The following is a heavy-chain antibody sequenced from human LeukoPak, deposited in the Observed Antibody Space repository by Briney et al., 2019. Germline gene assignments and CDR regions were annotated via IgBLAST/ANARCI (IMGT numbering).Heavy chain of an antibody. CDR1: GFTFSNAW. V-gene: IGHV3-15*01. D-gene: IGHD1-26*01. CDR2: IKSKTDGGTT. CDR3: ARVLSGSYPPYFDY. J-gene: IGHJ4*02. Sequence: PGGSLRLSCAASGFTFSNAWMSWVRQAPGKGLEWVGRIKSKTDGGTTDYAAPVKGRFTISRDDSKNTLYLQMNSLKTEDTAVYYCARVLSGSYPPYFDYWGQGTLVTVSS.